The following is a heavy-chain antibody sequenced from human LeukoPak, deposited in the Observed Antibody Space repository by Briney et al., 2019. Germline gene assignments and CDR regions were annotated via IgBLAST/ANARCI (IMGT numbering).Heavy chain of an antibody. CDR2: ISYDGSNK. J-gene: IGHJ4*02. Sequence: GGSLRLSCAASGFTFSSYGMTWVRQAPGKGLEWVAVISYDGSNKYYADSVKGRFTISRDNSKNTLYLQMNSLRAEDTAVYYCAKGADILTGYYDIPPLIGFDYWGQGTLVTVSS. D-gene: IGHD3-9*01. CDR1: GFTFSSYG. V-gene: IGHV3-30*18. CDR3: AKGADILTGYYDIPPLIGFDY.